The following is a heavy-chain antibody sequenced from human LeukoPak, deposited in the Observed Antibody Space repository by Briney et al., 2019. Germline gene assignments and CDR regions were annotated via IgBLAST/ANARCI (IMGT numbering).Heavy chain of an antibody. V-gene: IGHV1-2*02. J-gene: IGHJ5*02. Sequence: ASVKVSCKASGYTFTSYDINWVRQAPGQGLEWMGWINPNSGCTNYAQKFQGRVTMTRDTSISTAYMELSRLRSDDTAVYYFARGYYDSSAGTGGWFDPWGQGTLVTVSS. CDR3: ARGYYDSSAGTGGWFDP. D-gene: IGHD3-22*01. CDR1: GYTFTSYD. CDR2: INPNSGCT.